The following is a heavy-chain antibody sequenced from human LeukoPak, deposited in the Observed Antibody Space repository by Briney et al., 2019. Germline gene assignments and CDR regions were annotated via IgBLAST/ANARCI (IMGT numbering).Heavy chain of an antibody. CDR1: GFTFSSYW. D-gene: IGHD6-13*01. V-gene: IGHV3-74*01. Sequence: PGGSLRLSCAASGFTFSSYWMHWVRQAPWKGLVWVSRINSDGSSTSYADSVKGRFTISRDNAKNTLYLQMNSLRAEDTAVYYCARAAREQQLVEPFFDYWGQGTLVTVSS. CDR3: ARAAREQQLVEPFFDY. J-gene: IGHJ4*02. CDR2: INSDGSST.